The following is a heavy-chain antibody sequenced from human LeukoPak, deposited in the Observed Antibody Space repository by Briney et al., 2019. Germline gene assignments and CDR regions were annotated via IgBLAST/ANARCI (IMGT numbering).Heavy chain of an antibody. V-gene: IGHV6-1*01. J-gene: IGHJ3*02. Sequence: SQTLSLTCVISGDSVSSNIAAWTWIRQSPSRGLEWLGRTYYRSRRFYEYAVSVKGRITINLDTSKNQLSLEMNSVIPEDTAVYYCARDWVVAGCGNAFDIWGQGTMVTVSS. D-gene: IGHD2-15*01. CDR2: TYYRSRRFY. CDR3: ARDWVVAGCGNAFDI. CDR1: GDSVSSNIAA.